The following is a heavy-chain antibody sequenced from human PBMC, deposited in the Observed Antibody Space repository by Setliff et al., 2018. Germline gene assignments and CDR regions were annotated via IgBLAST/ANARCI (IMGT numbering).Heavy chain of an antibody. D-gene: IGHD1-7*01. J-gene: IGHJ4*02. CDR3: AKKLPGVRYFDY. Sequence: GGSLRPSCAASGFTFSNYAMNWVRQAPGKGLEWVSVISDSGGTTYYADSVKGRFTISRDNSKNTLYLQMNSLRAEDTAVYYCAKKLPGVRYFDYCGQGTLVTVSS. CDR2: ISDSGGTT. CDR1: GFTFSNYA. V-gene: IGHV3-23*01.